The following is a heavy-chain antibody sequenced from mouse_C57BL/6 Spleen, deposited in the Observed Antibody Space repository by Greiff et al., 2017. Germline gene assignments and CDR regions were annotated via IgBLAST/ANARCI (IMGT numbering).Heavy chain of an antibody. V-gene: IGHV1-64*01. D-gene: IGHD1-1*01. J-gene: IGHJ2*01. CDR1: GYTFTSYW. Sequence: VQLQQPGAELVKPGASVKLSCKASGYTFTSYWMHWVKQRPGQGLEWIGMIHPNSGSTNYNEKFKSKATLTVDKSSSTAYMQLSSLTSEDSAVYYWARETTVVAHYFDYWGQGTTLTVSS. CDR2: IHPNSGST. CDR3: ARETTVVAHYFDY.